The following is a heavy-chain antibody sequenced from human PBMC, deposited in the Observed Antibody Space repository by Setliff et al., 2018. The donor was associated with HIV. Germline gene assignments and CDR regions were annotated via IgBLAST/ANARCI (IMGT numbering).Heavy chain of an antibody. CDR1: GFTFSNYW. V-gene: IGHV3-7*03. CDR3: ARPIEWGRPARFDS. CDR2: INEDGSED. Sequence: PGGSLRLSCAGSGFTFSNYWMAWVRQAPGKGLEWVANINEDGSEDYYADSVKGRFTISRDNAKDSVYLEINGLRVDDMGIYFCARPIEWGRPARFDSWGQGTVVTVSS. J-gene: IGHJ5*01. D-gene: IGHD1-26*01.